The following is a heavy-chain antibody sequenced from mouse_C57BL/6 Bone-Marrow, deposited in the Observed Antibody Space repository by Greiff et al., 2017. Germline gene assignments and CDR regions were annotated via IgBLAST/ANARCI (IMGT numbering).Heavy chain of an antibody. CDR2: IYPGGGYT. Sequence: QVQLKESGAELVRPGTSVKMSCKASGSTFPNYWIGWAKQRPGHGLAWIGDIYPGGGYTNYNEKFKGKATLTADKSSSTAYMQCSSLTSEDSAIYYCAVYYYGSSTYAMDYWGQGTSVTVSS. CDR1: GSTFPNYW. CDR3: AVYYYGSSTYAMDY. D-gene: IGHD1-1*01. V-gene: IGHV1-63*01. J-gene: IGHJ4*01.